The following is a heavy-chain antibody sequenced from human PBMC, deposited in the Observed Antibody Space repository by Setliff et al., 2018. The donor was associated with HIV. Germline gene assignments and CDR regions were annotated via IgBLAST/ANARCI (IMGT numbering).Heavy chain of an antibody. D-gene: IGHD3-22*01. CDR3: ARGAYYYDSSGYPRDPFDL. J-gene: IGHJ3*01. Sequence: GASVKVSCKASGYSFTAYYVHWVRQAPGQGLDWVGVINTGRGTRDIAQRFQGRVAMTRDTSTSTVYLDLNSLGPDDTAVYYCARGAYYYDSSGYPRDPFDLWGQGTMVTVSS. CDR2: INTGRGTR. V-gene: IGHV1-46*01. CDR1: GYSFTAYY.